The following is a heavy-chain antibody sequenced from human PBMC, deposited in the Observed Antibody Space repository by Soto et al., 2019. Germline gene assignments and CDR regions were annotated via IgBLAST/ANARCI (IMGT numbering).Heavy chain of an antibody. D-gene: IGHD3-10*01. Sequence: SETLSLTCAVYGGSFSGYYWSWIRQPPGKGLEWIGEINHSGSTNYIPSLKSRVTISVDTSKNQFSLKLSSVTAADTAVYYCAREIGYYADYWGQGTLVTVSS. V-gene: IGHV4-34*01. J-gene: IGHJ4*02. CDR2: INHSGST. CDR3: AREIGYYADY. CDR1: GGSFSGYY.